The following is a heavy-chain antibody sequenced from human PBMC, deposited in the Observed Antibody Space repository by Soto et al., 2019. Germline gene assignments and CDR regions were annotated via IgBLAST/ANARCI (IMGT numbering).Heavy chain of an antibody. V-gene: IGHV3-21*06. CDR1: GLSFSTHS. CDR2: ISSSSYYI. J-gene: IGHJ6*02. CDR3: ARNRDPSSKTHGMDV. Sequence: EVQLVESGGGLVEPGGSLRLSCTPSGLSFSTHSMNWVRQAPGKGLEWVSSISSSSYYIYYADSVKGRFTISRDNAKNTLFLQMNSLRADDTAVYYCARNRDPSSKTHGMDVWGQGTTVTVSS.